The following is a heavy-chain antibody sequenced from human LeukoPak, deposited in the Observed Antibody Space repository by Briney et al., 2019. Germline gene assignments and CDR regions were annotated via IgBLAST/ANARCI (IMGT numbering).Heavy chain of an antibody. D-gene: IGHD3-16*01. CDR1: GFIFSNYW. CDR3: ARRFGAARDDYMDV. V-gene: IGHV3-7*01. J-gene: IGHJ6*03. Sequence: PGGSLRLSCTASGFIFSNYWMSWVRQAPGKGLEWVANIQPDESEKYYVDSVKGRFTISRDNAKNSLYLQMNSLRAEDTAVYYCARRFGAARDDYMDVWGKGTTVTVSS. CDR2: IQPDESEK.